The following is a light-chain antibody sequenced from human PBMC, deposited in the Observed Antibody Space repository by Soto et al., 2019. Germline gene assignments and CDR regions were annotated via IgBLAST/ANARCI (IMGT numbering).Light chain of an antibody. Sequence: IVLTQSPATMSLSPWERATLSCRASQSVSSYLAWYQQKPGQAPRLLIYDASNRATGIPARFSGSGSGTDFTLTISSLQSEDFAVYYCQQYSNWPSWTFGQGTKVDIK. CDR2: DAS. J-gene: IGKJ1*01. CDR3: QQYSNWPSWT. V-gene: IGKV3-11*01. CDR1: QSVSSY.